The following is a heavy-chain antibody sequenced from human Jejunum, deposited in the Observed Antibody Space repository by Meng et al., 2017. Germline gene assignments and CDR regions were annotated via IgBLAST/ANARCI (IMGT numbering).Heavy chain of an antibody. CDR1: GFTFSSYW. J-gene: IGHJ5*02. CDR3: ARDPVIAGARNWFDA. D-gene: IGHD6-19*01. V-gene: IGHV3-74*01. Sequence: GESLKISCAASGFTFSSYWMHWVRQVPGKELVWVSRISDDGTNPSYADSVKGRFTISRDNAKNTLYLQMNSLRTEDSAVYCCARDPVIAGARNWFDAWGQGTRVTVSS. CDR2: ISDDGTNP.